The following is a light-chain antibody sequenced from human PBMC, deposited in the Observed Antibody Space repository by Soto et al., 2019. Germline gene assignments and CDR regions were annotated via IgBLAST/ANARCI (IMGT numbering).Light chain of an antibody. J-gene: IGKJ2*01. Sequence: DIVMTQSPDSLAVSLGERATINCKSSQSVLYSSNNKNYLAWYQQKPGQHPKLLIYWASTRESGVPDRFSGSGSGTDFTLTISSLQAEDVAVYYCQQYYSTLHTFGQGTKLEIK. V-gene: IGKV4-1*01. CDR2: WAS. CDR3: QQYYSTLHT. CDR1: QSVLYSSNNKNY.